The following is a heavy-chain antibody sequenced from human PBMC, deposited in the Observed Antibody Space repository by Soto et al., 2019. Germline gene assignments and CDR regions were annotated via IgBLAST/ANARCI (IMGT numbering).Heavy chain of an antibody. CDR1: GFTFRSYG. CDR3: VKGSYRYTGMFDS. J-gene: IGHJ4*02. Sequence: PGGSLRLSCAASGFTFRSYGMSWVRQAPGKGLEWVSTIIPSGTYTYYADSVKGRFTISRDNSNNTQYLQMNGLRAEDTAIYYCVKGSYRYTGMFDSWGQGSLVTVSS. CDR2: IIPSGTYT. D-gene: IGHD3-16*02. V-gene: IGHV3-23*01.